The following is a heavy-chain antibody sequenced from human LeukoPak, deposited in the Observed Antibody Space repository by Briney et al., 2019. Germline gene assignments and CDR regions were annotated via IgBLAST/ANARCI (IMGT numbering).Heavy chain of an antibody. CDR3: ARGGQWLVPNYFDY. Sequence: VGSLTVSCAASGFTFSSYSMNWVRQAPGKGLEWVSSISSSSSYIYYADSVKGRFTISRDNAKNSLYLQMNSLRAEDTAVYYCARGGQWLVPNYFDYWGQGALGPVSS. D-gene: IGHD6-19*01. CDR1: GFTFSSYS. J-gene: IGHJ4*02. CDR2: ISSSSSYI. V-gene: IGHV3-21*01.